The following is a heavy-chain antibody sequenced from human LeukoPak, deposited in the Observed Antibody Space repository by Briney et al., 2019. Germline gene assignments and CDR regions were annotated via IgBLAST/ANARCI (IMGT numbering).Heavy chain of an antibody. CDR2: IIPIYGAE. Sequence: EASVKVSCKASGGSFSTYGITWVRQGPGQGLEWMGRIIPIYGAENYAQKFQGRVTVTADKSTTTAYMELRGLRSEDTAVYYCARDYDSSGPQKNYFDNWGQGVLVTVSS. J-gene: IGHJ4*02. V-gene: IGHV1-69*06. CDR3: ARDYDSSGPQKNYFDN. D-gene: IGHD3-22*01. CDR1: GGSFSTYG.